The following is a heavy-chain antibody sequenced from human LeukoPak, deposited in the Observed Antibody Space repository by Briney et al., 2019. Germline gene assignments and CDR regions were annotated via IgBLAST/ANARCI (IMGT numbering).Heavy chain of an antibody. D-gene: IGHD5-12*01. CDR2: INPNSGGT. CDR3: ARVKFSSGYDRRFDP. V-gene: IGHV1-2*02. CDR1: GYTFTGYY. Sequence: ASVKVSCKASGYTFTGYYMHWVRQAPGQGLEWMGWINPNSGGTNYAQKFQGRVTMTRDTSISTAYMELSRLRSDNTAVYYCARVKFSSGYDRRFDPWGQGTLVTVSS. J-gene: IGHJ5*02.